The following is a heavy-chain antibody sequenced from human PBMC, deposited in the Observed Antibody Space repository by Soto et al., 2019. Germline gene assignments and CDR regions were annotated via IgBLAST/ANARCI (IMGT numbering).Heavy chain of an antibody. D-gene: IGHD3-10*01. V-gene: IGHV3-33*01. CDR1: GFTFSSYG. Sequence: QVQLVESGGGVVQPGRSLRLSCAASGFTFSSYGMHWVRQAPGKGLEWVAVIWYDGSNKYYADSVKGRFTISRDNSKNTLYLQMNSLRAEDTAVYYCARGRITMVRGVNYYMDVWGKGTTVTVSS. CDR2: IWYDGSNK. CDR3: ARGRITMVRGVNYYMDV. J-gene: IGHJ6*03.